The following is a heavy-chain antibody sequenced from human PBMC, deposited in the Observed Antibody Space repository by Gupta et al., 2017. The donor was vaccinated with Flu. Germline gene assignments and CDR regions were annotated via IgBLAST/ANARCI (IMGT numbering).Heavy chain of an antibody. V-gene: IGHV3-23*01. J-gene: IGHJ4*02. CDR3: ANNWNNDN. D-gene: IGHD1-20*01. CDR2: ISYNGAST. Sequence: AMSCVRQAPGKGLEWVSSISYNGASTYYADSVKGRYTISRDNSKNTLYLQMNSLRAEDTAIYYCANNWNNDNWGQGTLVTVSS. CDR1: A.